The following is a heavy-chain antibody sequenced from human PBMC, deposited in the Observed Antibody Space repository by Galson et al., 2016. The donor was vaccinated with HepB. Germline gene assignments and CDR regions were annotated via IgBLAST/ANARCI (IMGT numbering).Heavy chain of an antibody. D-gene: IGHD3-22*01. CDR1: GFIFSSYA. Sequence: LRLSCATSGFIFSSYAMHWVRQAPGKGLEWVAVIWHNGSLKYYADSVKGRFTISRDNSKNMLYLQMNGLRVEDTAVYYCAGAFYYGSSGWGPAALDIWGQGTVVTVSS. CDR2: IWHNGSLK. V-gene: IGHV3-33*01. J-gene: IGHJ3*02. CDR3: AGAFYYGSSGWGPAALDI.